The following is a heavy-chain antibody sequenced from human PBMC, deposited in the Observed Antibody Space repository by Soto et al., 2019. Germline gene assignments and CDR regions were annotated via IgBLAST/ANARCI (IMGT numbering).Heavy chain of an antibody. CDR2: INRISNYI. V-gene: IGHV3-21*01. CDR3: VRGPPGDY. J-gene: IGHJ4*02. Sequence: GGSLRLSCTASGFTFSTYSMNWVRQAPGKGLEWVSSINRISNYIYYADSVEGRFTISRDNAKNSLYLQMNSLRVEDTAVYYCVRGPPGDYWGQGTLVTVSS. CDR1: GFTFSTYS.